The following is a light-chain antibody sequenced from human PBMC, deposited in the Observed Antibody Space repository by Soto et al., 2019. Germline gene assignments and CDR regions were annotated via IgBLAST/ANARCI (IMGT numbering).Light chain of an antibody. CDR2: DAS. CDR3: QQYNDWPLT. J-gene: IGKJ4*01. CDR1: QSVSSN. Sequence: EIVMTQSPATLSVSPGERGTLSCRANQSVSSNLAWYQQKPGQAPRLLIYDASTRATDIPTRFSGSGSGTEFTLTISSLQSEDFAVYYCQQYNDWPLTFGGGTKVEIK. V-gene: IGKV3-15*01.